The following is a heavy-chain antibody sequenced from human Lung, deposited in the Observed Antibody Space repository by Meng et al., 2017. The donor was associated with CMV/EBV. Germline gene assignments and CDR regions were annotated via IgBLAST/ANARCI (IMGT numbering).Heavy chain of an antibody. CDR3: ARDAFYYYYYYSLDV. Sequence: GESXKISCAASGFTFSSYSMNWVRQAPGKGLEWVSSISSSSSYIYYADSVKGRFTISRDNAKNSLYLQMNSLRAEDTAVYYCARDAFYYYYYYSLDVWGQGTXVTVSS. D-gene: IGHD3-16*01. CDR2: ISSSSSYI. V-gene: IGHV3-21*01. CDR1: GFTFSSYS. J-gene: IGHJ6*02.